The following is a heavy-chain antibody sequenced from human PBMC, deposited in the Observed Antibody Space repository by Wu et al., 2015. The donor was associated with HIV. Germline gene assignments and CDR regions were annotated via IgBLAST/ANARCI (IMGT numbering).Heavy chain of an antibody. V-gene: IGHV1-69*13. CDR2: IIPKFGKP. CDR3: ARASVRRRDCSGGSCRVSVLDAFNF. J-gene: IGHJ3*01. CDR1: GDTFNSHA. Sequence: QVQLVQSGAEVKKPGSSVRVSCKASGDTFNSHAISWVRQAPGQGLEWMGRIIPKFGKPNYAQKFKGRVTITADESTNTAYMELSSLRYEDTAVYYCARASVRRRDCSGGSCRVSVLDAFNFWGPGDTDHRLC. D-gene: IGHD2-15*01.